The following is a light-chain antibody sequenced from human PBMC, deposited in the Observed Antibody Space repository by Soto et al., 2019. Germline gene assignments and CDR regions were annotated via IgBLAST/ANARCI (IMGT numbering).Light chain of an antibody. CDR2: DVT. CDR3: CSYAGSNLHYV. CDR1: GSDVGGYNY. J-gene: IGLJ1*01. Sequence: SVLTQPRSVSGSPGQSVTISCFGTGSDVGGYNYVSWYQQHPGKAPQLMIYDVTKRPSGVPDRFSGSKSGNTASLTISGLQAEDEADYYCCSYAGSNLHYVFGLGTKSPS. V-gene: IGLV2-11*01.